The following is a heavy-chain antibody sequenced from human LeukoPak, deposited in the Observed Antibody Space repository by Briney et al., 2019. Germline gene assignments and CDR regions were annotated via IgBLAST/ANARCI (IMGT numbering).Heavy chain of an antibody. Sequence: GASVTVSCKASGYTFTSYGISWVRQAPGQGLEWMRWISAYNGNTNYAQKLQGRVTMTTDTSTSTAYMELRSLRSDDTAVYYCATGGVYCSSTSCYTSPEYWGQGTLVTVSS. CDR3: ATGGVYCSSTSCYTSPEY. CDR1: GYTFTSYG. CDR2: ISAYNGNT. D-gene: IGHD2-2*02. V-gene: IGHV1-18*01. J-gene: IGHJ4*02.